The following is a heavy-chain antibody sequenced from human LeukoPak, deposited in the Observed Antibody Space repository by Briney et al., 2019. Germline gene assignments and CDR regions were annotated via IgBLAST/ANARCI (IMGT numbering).Heavy chain of an antibody. CDR1: GGTFSSYA. Sequence: ASVKVSCKASGGTFSSYAISWVRQAPGQGLEWMGRIIPIFGTANYAQKFQCRVTITTDESTSTAYMELSSLRSEDTAAYYCARGSSSSSEPFDYWGQGTLVTVSS. J-gene: IGHJ4*02. CDR2: IIPIFGTA. V-gene: IGHV1-69*05. CDR3: ARGSSSSSEPFDY. D-gene: IGHD6-6*01.